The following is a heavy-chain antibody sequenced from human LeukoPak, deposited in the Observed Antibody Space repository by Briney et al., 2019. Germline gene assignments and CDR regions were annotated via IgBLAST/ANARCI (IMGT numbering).Heavy chain of an antibody. D-gene: IGHD1-26*01. CDR3: ARGDQYSGSYYYYYGMDV. CDR1: GYTFTSYG. V-gene: IGHV1-18*01. CDR2: ISAYNGNT. J-gene: IGHJ6*02. Sequence: ASVKVSCKASGYTFTSYGISWVRQAPGQGLEWMGWISAYNGNTNYAQKLQGRVTMTTDTSTSTAYMELRSLRSDDTAVYYCARGDQYSGSYYYYYGMDVWGQGTTVTVPS.